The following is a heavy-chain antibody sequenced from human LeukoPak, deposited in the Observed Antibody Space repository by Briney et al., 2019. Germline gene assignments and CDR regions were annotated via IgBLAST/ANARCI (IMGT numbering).Heavy chain of an antibody. CDR1: GFTFSSYG. V-gene: IGHV3-30*18. J-gene: IGHJ1*01. CDR2: ISYDGSNK. D-gene: IGHD3-22*01. Sequence: GGSLRLSCAASGFTFSSYGMHWVRQAPGKGLEWVAVISYDGSNKYYADSVKGRFTIYRDNSKNTLYLQMNSLRAEDTAVYYCAKAIYDSSGYYPKYFQHWGQGTLVTVSS. CDR3: AKAIYDSSGYYPKYFQH.